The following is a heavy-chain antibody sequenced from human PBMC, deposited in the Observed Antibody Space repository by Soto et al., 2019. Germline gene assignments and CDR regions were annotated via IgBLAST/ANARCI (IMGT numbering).Heavy chain of an antibody. Sequence: GASVKVSCKASGYTFTNHDINWVRQATGQGLEWVGWVNPDSGKTGYAQKFQDRVTMTRDTSITTAYMELSSLRSDDTAIYYCAIYTTPFSYFDYWGQGSLVTVSS. CDR2: VNPDSGKT. V-gene: IGHV1-8*01. CDR3: AIYTTPFSYFDY. D-gene: IGHD4-4*01. CDR1: GYTFTNHD. J-gene: IGHJ4*02.